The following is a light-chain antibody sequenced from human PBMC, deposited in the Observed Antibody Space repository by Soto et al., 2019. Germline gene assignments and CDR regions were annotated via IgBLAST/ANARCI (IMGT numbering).Light chain of an antibody. J-gene: IGKJ1*01. V-gene: IGKV1-5*01. CDR1: QSISSW. CDR3: QQYRGT. Sequence: DIQMTQSPSTLSASVGDRVTITCRASQSISSWLAWYQQKPGKAPKLLIYDASSLESGVPSRLSGSGSGTEFTLTISSLQPDDFATYYCQQYRGTFGQGTKVDIK. CDR2: DAS.